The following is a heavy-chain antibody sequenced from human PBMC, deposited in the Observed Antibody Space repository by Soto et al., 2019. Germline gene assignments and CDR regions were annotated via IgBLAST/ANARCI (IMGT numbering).Heavy chain of an antibody. CDR3: ATTGTGRTYYAWSAP. D-gene: IGHD3-10*01. J-gene: IGHJ5*02. Sequence: SVQVTCEACGDTFACYSMRWGRQAPRQVLEWMGWINPNMGCTNYSQKFHCRVTRTRDTSTSTAYMELSRLRSDDTDVFYCATTGTGRTYYAWSAPRGKRTSVPVS. CDR1: GDTFACYS. V-gene: IGHV1-2*02. CDR2: INPNMGCT.